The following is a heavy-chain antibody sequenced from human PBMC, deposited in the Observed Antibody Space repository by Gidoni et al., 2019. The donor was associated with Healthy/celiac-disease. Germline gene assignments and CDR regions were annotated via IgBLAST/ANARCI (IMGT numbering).Heavy chain of an antibody. Sequence: QVQLLQSGAEVKTPGASVKVSCKASGYTFTSSGIRWVRQAPGQGLEWMGWIRAFNGNTNYAQKLQGRVTMTTDTSTSTAYMELRSLRSDDTAVYYCARDRGIAVAGMGEAVVYWGQGTLVTVSS. CDR1: GYTFTSSG. V-gene: IGHV1-18*01. CDR3: ARDRGIAVAGMGEAVVY. D-gene: IGHD6-19*01. J-gene: IGHJ4*02. CDR2: IRAFNGNT.